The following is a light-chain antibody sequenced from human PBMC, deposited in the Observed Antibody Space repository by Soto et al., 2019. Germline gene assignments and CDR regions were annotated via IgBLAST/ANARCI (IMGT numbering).Light chain of an antibody. CDR1: QSVGSD. CDR2: GAS. CDR3: QQYNNWPWT. V-gene: IGKV3-15*01. Sequence: EILMTQSPATLSVSPGERATLSCRASQSVGSDLAWYQQKPGQAPRLLIHGASTRATGIPARFSGSGSGTEFTLTISSLRSEDFAVYSCQQYNNWPWTFGQGTKVDIK. J-gene: IGKJ1*01.